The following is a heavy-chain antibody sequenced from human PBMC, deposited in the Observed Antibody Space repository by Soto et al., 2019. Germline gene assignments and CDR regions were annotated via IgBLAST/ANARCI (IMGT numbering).Heavy chain of an antibody. J-gene: IGHJ4*02. CDR1: GFTFSSYG. CDR3: ARDCSGGSCFYFDY. CDR2: IWYDGSNK. D-gene: IGHD2-15*01. Sequence: VGSLRLSCAASGFTFSSYGMHWVRQAPGKGLEWVAVIWYDGSNKYYADSVKGRFTISRDNSKNTLYLQMNSLRAEDTAVYYCARDCSGGSCFYFDYWGQGTLVTVSS. V-gene: IGHV3-33*01.